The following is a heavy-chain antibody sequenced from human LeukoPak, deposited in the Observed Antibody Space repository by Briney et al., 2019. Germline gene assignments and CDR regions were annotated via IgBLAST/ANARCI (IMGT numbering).Heavy chain of an antibody. D-gene: IGHD2-8*01. Sequence: GESLKISCKGFGYNFATHWIGWVRQMPGKGLEWMGIIFPGDSDTRYSPSFEGQVTISADKYISNAYLQWSSLKASDTAMYYCVRLVLMEAPFSDYWGRGTLFTVSS. CDR1: GYNFATHW. CDR3: VRLVLMEAPFSDY. CDR2: IFPGDSDT. J-gene: IGHJ4*02. V-gene: IGHV5-51*01.